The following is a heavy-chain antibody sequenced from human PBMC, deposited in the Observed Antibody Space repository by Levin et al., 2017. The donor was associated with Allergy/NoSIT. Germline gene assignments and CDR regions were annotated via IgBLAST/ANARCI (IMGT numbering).Heavy chain of an antibody. J-gene: IGHJ4*02. CDR3: ARHSSGWSYYFDH. V-gene: IGHV3-66*04. D-gene: IGHD6-19*01. CDR1: EFTVSSTS. Sequence: LSLTCAASEFTVSSTSMSWVRQAPGKGLEWVSVVYSGGNTDYADSVKGRFTISRDNSNNTLYLQMNSLRAEDTAVYFCARHSSGWSYYFDHWGQGTLVTVSS. CDR2: VYSGGNT.